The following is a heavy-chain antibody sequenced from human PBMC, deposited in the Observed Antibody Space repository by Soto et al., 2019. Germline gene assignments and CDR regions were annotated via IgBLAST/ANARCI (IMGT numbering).Heavy chain of an antibody. CDR3: ARLEGLATSSYYFGF. CDR1: ADSINSLKYY. CDR2: IYYRGNA. Sequence: SETLSLTCSVSADSINSLKYYWGWIRQPPGKGLEGTAIIYYRGNAYYNPSLQTRFTISLDKSRSQFSLKLNSVTAADSAVYFCARLEGLATSSYYFGFWGPGALVHVSS. J-gene: IGHJ4*02. D-gene: IGHD6-6*01. V-gene: IGHV4-39*01.